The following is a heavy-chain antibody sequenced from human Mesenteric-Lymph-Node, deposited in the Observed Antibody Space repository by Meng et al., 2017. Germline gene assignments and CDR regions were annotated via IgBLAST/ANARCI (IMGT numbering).Heavy chain of an antibody. D-gene: IGHD3-3*01. CDR2: IKSKTDGGTT. CDR1: GFTSSNAW. J-gene: IGHJ4*02. Sequence: GGSLRLSCAASGFTSSNAWMSWVRQAPGKGLEWVGRIKSKTDGGTTDYAAPVKGRFTISRDDSKNTLYLQMNSLKTEDTAVYYCTTDPTALTYYDFWSGYYGKPSSDYWGQGTLVTVSS. V-gene: IGHV3-15*01. CDR3: TTDPTALTYYDFWSGYYGKPSSDY.